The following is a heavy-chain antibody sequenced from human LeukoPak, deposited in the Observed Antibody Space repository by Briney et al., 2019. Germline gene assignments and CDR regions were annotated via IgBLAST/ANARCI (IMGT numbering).Heavy chain of an antibody. CDR2: IYSGGST. D-gene: IGHD5-18*01. J-gene: IGHJ4*02. Sequence: PGGSLRLSCAASGFTVSSNYMSWVRQAPGKGLEWVSVIYSGGSTYYADSVKGSFTISRDNSKNTLYLQMNSLRAEDTAVYYCARESAMVTDYWGQGTLVTVSS. CDR1: GFTVSSNY. V-gene: IGHV3-66*01. CDR3: ARESAMVTDY.